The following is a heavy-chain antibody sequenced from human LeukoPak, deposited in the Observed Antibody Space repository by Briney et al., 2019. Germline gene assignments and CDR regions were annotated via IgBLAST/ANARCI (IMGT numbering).Heavy chain of an antibody. CDR1: GGTFSTYA. J-gene: IGHJ5*02. Sequence: GSSVKVSCKASGGTFSTYAISWVRQAPGQGLEWMGRIIPIFGVAEYAQKFQGRVTITADKSTSTAYMELSSLTSEDTAVYYCAREGTSVAGTWWFDPWGQGTLVTVSS. CDR2: IIPIFGVA. V-gene: IGHV1-69*04. CDR3: AREGTSVAGTWWFDP. D-gene: IGHD6-19*01.